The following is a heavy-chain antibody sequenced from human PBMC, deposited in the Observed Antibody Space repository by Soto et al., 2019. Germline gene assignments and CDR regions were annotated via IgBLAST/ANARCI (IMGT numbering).Heavy chain of an antibody. CDR1: GFIFSAHY. J-gene: IGHJ6*02. D-gene: IGHD2-15*01. V-gene: IGHV3-72*01. CDR2: SKNKANSYTT. CDR3: TSAVSATRASGLDV. Sequence: EVQLVASGGGLVQPGGSLRLSCAASGFIFSAHYMDWVRQAPGKGLEWLGRSKNKANSYTTDYAASVKGRFTVSRDDSKNSLYLQMNSLKTEDTAVYYCTSAVSATRASGLDVWGQGTTVTVSS.